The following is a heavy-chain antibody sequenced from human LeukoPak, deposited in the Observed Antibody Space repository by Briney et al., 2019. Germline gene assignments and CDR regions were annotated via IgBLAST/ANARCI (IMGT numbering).Heavy chain of an antibody. J-gene: IGHJ6*02. D-gene: IGHD3-22*01. CDR3: ATGYDSSGYYYYYYGMDV. CDR2: FDPEDGET. Sequence: ASVKVSCKVSGYTLTELSMHWVRQAPGKGLEWMGGFDPEDGETIYPQKFQGRVTVTEDTSTDTAYMELSSLRSEDTAVYYCATGYDSSGYYYYYYGMDVWGQGTTVTVSS. CDR1: GYTLTELS. V-gene: IGHV1-24*01.